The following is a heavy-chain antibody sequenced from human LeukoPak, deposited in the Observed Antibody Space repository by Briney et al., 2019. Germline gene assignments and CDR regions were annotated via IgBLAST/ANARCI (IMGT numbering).Heavy chain of an antibody. Sequence: PSETLSLTCTVSGGSINTQYWSWIRQSAGKGLEWIGRIYSSGSTNYNASLMTRLTMSVDTSKNQISLNLHSVTAADTAVYYCARDLIHGSGTYFNPLGYWGLGILVTVSS. V-gene: IGHV4-4*07. J-gene: IGHJ4*02. CDR2: IYSSGST. CDR1: GGSINTQY. CDR3: ARDLIHGSGTYFNPLGY. D-gene: IGHD3-10*01.